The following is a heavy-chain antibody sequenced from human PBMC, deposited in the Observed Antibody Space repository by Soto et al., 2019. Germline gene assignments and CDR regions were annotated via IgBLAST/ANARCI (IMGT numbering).Heavy chain of an antibody. CDR3: AHRRFGGDCLQSYSSYYFSDMDV. V-gene: IGHV2-5*02. D-gene: IGHD2-21*02. CDR1: GFSLNTGGVG. Sequence: QITLKESEPTLVKPTQTLTLTCTFSGFSLNTGGVGVGWIRQPPGEALEWLALIYWDNDKRYSPSLESRLTITEDTSNNEVVRMTITLYPVDTASFYCAHRRFGGDCLQSYSSYYFSDMDVWGLRTTVTVS. CDR2: IYWDNDK. J-gene: IGHJ6*02.